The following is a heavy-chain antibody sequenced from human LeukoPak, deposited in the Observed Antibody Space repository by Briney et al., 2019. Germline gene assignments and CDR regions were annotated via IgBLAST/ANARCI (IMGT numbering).Heavy chain of an antibody. D-gene: IGHD2-8*01. CDR1: GGSISSYY. CDR3: ARGVMVPDY. Sequence: SETLSLTCTVSGGSISSYYWSWIRQPPGKGLEWIGYIYTSGSTNYNPSLKSRVTISVDTSKNQFSLKLSSATAADTAVYYCARGVMVPDYWGQGTLVTFSS. CDR2: IYTSGST. J-gene: IGHJ4*02. V-gene: IGHV4-4*09.